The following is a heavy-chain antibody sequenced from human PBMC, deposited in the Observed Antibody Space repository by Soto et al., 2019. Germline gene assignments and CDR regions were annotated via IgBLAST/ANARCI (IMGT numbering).Heavy chain of an antibody. CDR2: ISGSGGST. D-gene: IGHD3-10*01. CDR1: RFSFSSYA. V-gene: IGHV3-23*01. J-gene: IGHJ4*02. Sequence: EVQLLESGGGLVQPAGSLRLSCAASRFSFSSYAMSWVRQAPGKGREWVSAISGSGGSTYYADSVKGRFTISRDNSKNTLYLQMNSLRPEDTAVYYCAKDTYYYGSGSYGSFDYWGQGTLVTVSS. CDR3: AKDTYYYGSGSYGSFDY.